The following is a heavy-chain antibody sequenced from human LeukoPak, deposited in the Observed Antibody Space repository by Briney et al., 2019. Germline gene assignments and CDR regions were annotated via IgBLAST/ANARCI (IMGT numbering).Heavy chain of an antibody. D-gene: IGHD5-18*01. CDR1: GFTFGSFS. CDR3: GKTTAGYSSGQKPAWPVDY. J-gene: IGHJ4*02. Sequence: GGSLRLSCEASGFTFGSFSMYWVRQAPGKGLDWIAGIFGSGGSPHYADSVKGRFTISRDNSKNTVYLQINSLRAEDTAVYYCGKTTAGYSSGQKPAWPVDYWGQGTLVTVSS. V-gene: IGHV3-23*01. CDR2: IFGSGGSP.